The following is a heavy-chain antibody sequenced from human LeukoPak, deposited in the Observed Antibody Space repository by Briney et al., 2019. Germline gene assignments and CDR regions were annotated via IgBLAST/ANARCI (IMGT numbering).Heavy chain of an antibody. Sequence: RGSLRLSCAASGFTFSSYSTNWVRQAPGKGLEWVSSISSSSSYIYYADSVKGRFTISRDNAKNSLYLQMNSLRAEDTAVYYCARVLVAGTNYWGQGTLVTVSS. CDR1: GFTFSSYS. V-gene: IGHV3-21*01. CDR3: ARVLVAGTNY. D-gene: IGHD6-19*01. CDR2: ISSSSSYI. J-gene: IGHJ4*02.